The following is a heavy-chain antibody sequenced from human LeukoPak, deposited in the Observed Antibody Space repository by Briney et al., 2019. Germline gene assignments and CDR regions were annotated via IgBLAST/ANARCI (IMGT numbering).Heavy chain of an antibody. D-gene: IGHD4-17*01. J-gene: IGHJ4*02. CDR3: AKVQFDYGDYQFFDY. CDR2: ISGSGGST. V-gene: IGHV3-23*01. CDR1: GFTFSSYA. Sequence: PGGSLRLSCAASGFTFSSYAMSWVRQAPGKGLEWVSAISGSGGSTYYADSVKGRCTISRDNSKNTLYLKMNSLRAEDTAVYYCAKVQFDYGDYQFFDYWGQGTLVTVSS.